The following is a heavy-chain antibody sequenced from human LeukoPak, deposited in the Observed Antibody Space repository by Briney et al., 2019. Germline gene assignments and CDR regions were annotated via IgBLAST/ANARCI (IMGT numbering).Heavy chain of an antibody. CDR1: GGSISSYY. CDR2: IYYSGSS. V-gene: IGHV4-59*01. CDR3: ARDSDGYSSSWYNWFDP. Sequence: SETLSLTCTVSGGSISSYYWSWIRQPPGKGLEWIGYIYYSGSSNYNPSLKSRVTISVDTSKNQFSLKLSSVTAADTAVYYCARDSDGYSSSWYNWFDPWGQGTLVTVSS. D-gene: IGHD6-13*01. J-gene: IGHJ5*02.